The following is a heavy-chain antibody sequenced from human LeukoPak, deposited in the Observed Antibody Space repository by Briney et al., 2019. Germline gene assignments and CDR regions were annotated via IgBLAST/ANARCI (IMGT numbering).Heavy chain of an antibody. D-gene: IGHD6-13*01. Sequence: SQTLSLTCTVPGGSISSGGYYWSWIRQHPGKGLEWIGYIYYSGSTYYNPSLKSRVTISVDTSKNQFSLKLSSVTAADTAVYYCARQPYSSSWYDYWGQGTLVTVSS. J-gene: IGHJ4*02. CDR2: IYYSGST. CDR3: ARQPYSSSWYDY. V-gene: IGHV4-31*03. CDR1: GGSISSGGYY.